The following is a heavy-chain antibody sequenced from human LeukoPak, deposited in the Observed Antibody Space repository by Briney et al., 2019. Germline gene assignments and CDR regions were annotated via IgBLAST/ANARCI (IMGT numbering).Heavy chain of an antibody. CDR2: IYHSGST. D-gene: IGHD3-9*01. Sequence: SGTLSLTCAVSGGSISSSNWWSWVRQPPGKGLEWIGEIYHSGSTNYNPSLKSRVTISVDKSKNQFSLKLSSVTAADTAVYYCARETSKGVLRYFDWFVAFDIWGQGTMVTVSS. V-gene: IGHV4-4*02. CDR1: GGSISSSNW. CDR3: ARETSKGVLRYFDWFVAFDI. J-gene: IGHJ3*02.